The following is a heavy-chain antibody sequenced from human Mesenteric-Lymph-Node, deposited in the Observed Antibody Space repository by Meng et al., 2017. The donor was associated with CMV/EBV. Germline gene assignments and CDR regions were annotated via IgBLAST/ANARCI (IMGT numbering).Heavy chain of an antibody. CDR1: SSNSAA. CDR2: TYYRSKWYN. CDR3: ARGQGSGYSGYLLSYFDY. J-gene: IGHJ4*02. Sequence: SSNSAAWNWIRQSPSRGLEWLGRTYYRSKWYNDYAVSVKSRITINPDTSKNQFSLQLNSVTPEDTAVYYCARGQGSGYSGYLLSYFDYWGQGTLVTVSS. D-gene: IGHD5-12*01. V-gene: IGHV6-1*01.